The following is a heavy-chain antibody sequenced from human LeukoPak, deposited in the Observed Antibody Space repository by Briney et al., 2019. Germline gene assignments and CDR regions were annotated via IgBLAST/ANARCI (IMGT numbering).Heavy chain of an antibody. CDR2: INSNGGST. Sequence: PGGSLRLSCAASGFAFSAYGMHWVRQAPGKGLEYVSAINSNGGSTYYANSVKGRFTVSRDNSKNTLYLQMGSLRAEDTAVYYCARRRYSVYDFDYWGQGTLVTVSS. D-gene: IGHD5/OR15-5a*01. J-gene: IGHJ4*02. CDR3: ARRRYSVYDFDY. CDR1: GFAFSAYG. V-gene: IGHV3-64*01.